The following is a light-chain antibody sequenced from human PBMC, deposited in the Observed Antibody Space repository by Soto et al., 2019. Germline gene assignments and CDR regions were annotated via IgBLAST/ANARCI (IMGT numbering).Light chain of an antibody. Sequence: QSALTQPASVSGSPGQSITMSCTGTSSDVGGYNFVSWYQQHPGKAPKLIVHEVANRLSGVSGRFSGSKSGNTAFLTISGLQDEDEAVYYCCSHSSSITWMFGGGTKLTVL. CDR2: EVA. CDR3: CSHSSSITWM. V-gene: IGLV2-14*03. J-gene: IGLJ3*02. CDR1: SSDVGGYNF.